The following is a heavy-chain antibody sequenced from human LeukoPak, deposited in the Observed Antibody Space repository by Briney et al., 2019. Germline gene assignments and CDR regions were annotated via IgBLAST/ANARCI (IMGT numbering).Heavy chain of an antibody. D-gene: IGHD2-15*01. Sequence: PGGSLRLSCAASGFTFSSYWMSWVRQAPGKGLEWVANIKQDGSEKYYVDSVKGRFTISRDNAKNSLYLQMNSLRAEDTAVYYCAREGCSGSRCYSSTPSWYFYYMDVWGEGTTVTVSS. V-gene: IGHV3-7*01. CDR3: AREGCSGSRCYSSTPSWYFYYMDV. CDR1: GFTFSSYW. J-gene: IGHJ6*03. CDR2: IKQDGSEK.